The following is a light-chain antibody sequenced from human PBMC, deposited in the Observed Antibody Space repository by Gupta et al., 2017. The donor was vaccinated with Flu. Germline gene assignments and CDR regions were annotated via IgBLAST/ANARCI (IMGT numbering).Light chain of an antibody. V-gene: IGLV2-14*01. Sequence: QSALTQPASVSGSPGQSITISCTGTSSDIGGYNFVSWYQQHPGSAPKLMIYEVTNRPSGVSNRFSGSKSGNTASLTISGLQAEDEADYYCSSYTSSTTLGKVFGGGTKLTVL. J-gene: IGLJ2*01. CDR3: SSYTSSTTLGKV. CDR1: SSDIGGYNF. CDR2: EVT.